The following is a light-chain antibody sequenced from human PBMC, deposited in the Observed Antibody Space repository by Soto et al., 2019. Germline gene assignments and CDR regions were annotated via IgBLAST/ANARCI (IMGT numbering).Light chain of an antibody. J-gene: IGKJ1*01. CDR2: DAS. CDR3: QHRLRCPRT. Sequence: EIVLTQSPATLSLSPGEIATLSCRASESISNYFAWYQQKPGQAPRLLIYDASNRATCIPARFSGSGSGTDVTLTISSHDPEDFAVYYCQHRLRCPRTFGHGTKVEIK. CDR1: ESISNY. V-gene: IGKV3-11*01.